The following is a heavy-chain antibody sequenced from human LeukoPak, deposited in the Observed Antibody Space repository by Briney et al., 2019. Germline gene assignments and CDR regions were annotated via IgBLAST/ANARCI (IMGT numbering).Heavy chain of an antibody. D-gene: IGHD6-13*01. Sequence: GGSLKLSCAASGFTFSGCAVHWVRQAPGKGLEWVGRIGSKAFNYATVYAASVEGRFTISRDDSKHTAFLQMNSLKTEDTAVYYCTRHLDGIAAYDYWGQGSLVTVSS. CDR3: TRHLDGIAAYDY. CDR2: IGSKAFNYAT. V-gene: IGHV3-73*01. CDR1: GFTFSGCA. J-gene: IGHJ4*02.